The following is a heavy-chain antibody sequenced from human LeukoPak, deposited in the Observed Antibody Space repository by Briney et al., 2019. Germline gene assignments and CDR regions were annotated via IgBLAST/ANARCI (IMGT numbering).Heavy chain of an antibody. V-gene: IGHV1-2*02. CDR1: GYTFADYY. Sequence: ASVKVSCKTSGYTFADYYMHWVRQAPGQGLEWMGWINPSSGGTNYAQKFQGRVIMTRDTSISTAYMEVSGLRSDDTAVYYCARDHQDFWSGHYFYYYGMDVWGQGTTVTDSS. D-gene: IGHD3-3*01. J-gene: IGHJ6*02. CDR2: INPSSGGT. CDR3: ARDHQDFWSGHYFYYYGMDV.